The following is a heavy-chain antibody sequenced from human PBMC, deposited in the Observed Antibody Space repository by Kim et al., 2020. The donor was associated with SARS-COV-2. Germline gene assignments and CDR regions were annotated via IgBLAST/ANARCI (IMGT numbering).Heavy chain of an antibody. CDR3: ARDGRAWFYGIDV. V-gene: IGHV1-46*01. CDR1: GYTFTSYY. J-gene: IGHJ6*02. D-gene: IGHD3-22*01. CDR2: INPGGGST. Sequence: ASVKVSCKTSGYTFTSYYMHWVRQAPGQGLEWVGMINPGGGSTSYAQKFQGRVTMTTDTSTSTVYMELRSLRSDDTAVYYCARDGRAWFYGIDVWGQGNTVTVSS.